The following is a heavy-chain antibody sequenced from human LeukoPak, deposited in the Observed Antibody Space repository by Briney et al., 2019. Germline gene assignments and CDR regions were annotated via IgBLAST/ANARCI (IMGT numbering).Heavy chain of an antibody. CDR3: ARGPYIVVVPAANSWFDP. D-gene: IGHD2-2*01. V-gene: IGHV4-61*02. J-gene: IGHJ5*02. CDR2: IYTSGST. CDR1: GGSISGGSYY. Sequence: SETLSLTCTVSGGSISGGSYYWSWIRQPAGKGLEWIGRIYTSGSTNYNPSLKSRVTISVDTSKNQFSLKLSSVTAADTAVYYCARGPYIVVVPAANSWFDPWGQGTLVTVSS.